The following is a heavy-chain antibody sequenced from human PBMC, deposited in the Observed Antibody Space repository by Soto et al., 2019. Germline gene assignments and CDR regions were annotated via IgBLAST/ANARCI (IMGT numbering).Heavy chain of an antibody. V-gene: IGHV1-18*01. CDR1: CYTFTNSG. J-gene: IGHJ4*02. CDR2: IRVNNGDT. CDR3: ERDLGYSDFDVIY. Sequence: QVQLGQSGAEVKKSGASVKVSCKASCYTFTNSGCSCVRQAPGQGLEWVGWIRVNNGDTYYAQKLQGRVTMTTDTSMSAAFMELMSVISDDTAVYYCERDLGYSDFDVIYWGQGTLITGSS. D-gene: IGHD4-17*01.